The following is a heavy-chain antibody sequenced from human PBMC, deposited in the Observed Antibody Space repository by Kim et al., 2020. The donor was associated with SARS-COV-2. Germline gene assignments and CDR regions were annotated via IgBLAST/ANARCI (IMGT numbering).Heavy chain of an antibody. J-gene: IGHJ1*01. CDR2: ISSSSSYI. D-gene: IGHD6-19*01. V-gene: IGHV3-21*01. Sequence: GGSLRLSCAASGFTFSSYSMNWVRQAPGKGLEWVSSISSSSSYIYYADSVKGRFTISRDNAKNSLYLQMNSLRAEDTAVYYCARGQWLVRRPGEYFQHWGQGTLVTVSS. CDR1: GFTFSSYS. CDR3: ARGQWLVRRPGEYFQH.